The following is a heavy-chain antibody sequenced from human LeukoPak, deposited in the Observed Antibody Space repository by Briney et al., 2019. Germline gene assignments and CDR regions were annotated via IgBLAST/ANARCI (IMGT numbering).Heavy chain of an antibody. V-gene: IGHV1-46*01. Sequence: ASVKVSCKASGYTVTSYYMHWVRQAPGQGLEWKGIINPSGGSTSYAQKFQGRVTMTRDMSTSTVYMELSSLRSEDTAVYYCARANAESSSWYYSGEFDYWGQGTLVTVSS. J-gene: IGHJ4*02. CDR3: ARANAESSSWYYSGEFDY. D-gene: IGHD6-13*01. CDR2: INPSGGST. CDR1: GYTVTSYY.